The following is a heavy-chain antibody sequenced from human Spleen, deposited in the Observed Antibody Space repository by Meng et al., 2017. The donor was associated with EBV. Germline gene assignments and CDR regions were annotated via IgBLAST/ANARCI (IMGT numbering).Heavy chain of an antibody. V-gene: IGHV1-18*01. CDR2: ISAYSGNT. Sequence: QVQLVQSGAEVNNPGASVKVPCQASGYTFTNYGISWVRQAPGQGLEWMGWISAYSGNTVYAQKLQGRVSMTTDTSTNTAYMELWSLRSDDTAVYYCARDVYSGYDRLGYWGQGTLVTVSS. J-gene: IGHJ4*02. D-gene: IGHD5-12*01. CDR3: ARDVYSGYDRLGY. CDR1: GYTFTNYG.